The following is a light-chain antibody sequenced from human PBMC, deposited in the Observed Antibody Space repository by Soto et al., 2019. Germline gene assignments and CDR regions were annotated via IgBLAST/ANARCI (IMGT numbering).Light chain of an antibody. CDR3: QQRTVWPPVT. CDR1: PSVTNF. V-gene: IGKV3-11*01. CDR2: GAF. J-gene: IGKJ5*01. Sequence: EIVLTQSPATLSLSPGERATLSCRASPSVTNFLAWYQQKPGQAPRLLIYGAFNRATGIPARFSGSGSGTDFTLTISSLVPEESAVYYCQQRTVWPPVTFGQGTRLEIK.